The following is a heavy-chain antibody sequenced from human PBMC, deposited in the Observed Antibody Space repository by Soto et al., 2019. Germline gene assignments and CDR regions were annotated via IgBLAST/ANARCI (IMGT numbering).Heavy chain of an antibody. J-gene: IGHJ4*02. V-gene: IGHV4-39*01. CDR3: ARHDLVRFLGALIDY. CDR2: IYYSGST. D-gene: IGHD3-3*01. Sequence: SSETLSLTCTVSGGSISGSSYYWGWIRQPPGKGLEWIGSIYYSGSTYYNPSLKSRVTISVDTSKNQFSLKLSSVTAADTAVYYCARHDLVRFLGALIDYWGQGTLVTVSS. CDR1: GGSISGSSYY.